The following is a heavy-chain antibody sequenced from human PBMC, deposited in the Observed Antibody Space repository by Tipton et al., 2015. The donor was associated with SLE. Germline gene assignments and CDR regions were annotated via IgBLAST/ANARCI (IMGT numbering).Heavy chain of an antibody. CDR3: ARDGLLSIAVAGDYYGMDV. V-gene: IGHV3-66*01. CDR1: GFNVSTNY. D-gene: IGHD6-19*01. Sequence: GSLRLSCAASGFNVSTNYMSWVRQAPGKGLEWVSVIYRGGSTYYADSVKGRFTISRDNSKNTVYLQMNGLRAEDTAVYYCARDGLLSIAVAGDYYGMDVWGQGTTVTVSS. J-gene: IGHJ6*02. CDR2: IYRGGST.